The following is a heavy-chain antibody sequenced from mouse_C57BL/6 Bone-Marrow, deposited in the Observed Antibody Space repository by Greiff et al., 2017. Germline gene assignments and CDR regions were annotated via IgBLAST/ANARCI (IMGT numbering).Heavy chain of an antibody. CDR3: EREGIYYCNSLFAF. D-gene: IGHD2-1*01. CDR2: INPGSGGT. CDR1: GYAFTNYL. Sequence: QVQLQQSGAELVRPGTSVKVSCKASGYAFTNYLIEWVKQRPGQGLEWIGVINPGSGGTNYNEKFKGKATLTADKSSSTAYMQLSSLTSEDSAVYVGEREGIYYCNSLFAFWGQGTLVTVSA. V-gene: IGHV1-54*01. J-gene: IGHJ3*01.